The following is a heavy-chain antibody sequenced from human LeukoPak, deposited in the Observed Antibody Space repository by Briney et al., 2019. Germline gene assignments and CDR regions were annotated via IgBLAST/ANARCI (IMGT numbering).Heavy chain of an antibody. CDR1: GFSVSSNA. Sequence: GGSLRLSCEASGFSVSSNAMAWVRQAPGKGLEWVSGLGSDGRTHYADSVKGRFTISRDHSKNTVYLQMNSLRAEDTAVYYCAKDPFLWFGELNYMDVWGKGTTVTVSS. CDR3: AKDPFLWFGELNYMDV. CDR2: LGSDGRT. D-gene: IGHD3-10*01. V-gene: IGHV3-23*01. J-gene: IGHJ6*03.